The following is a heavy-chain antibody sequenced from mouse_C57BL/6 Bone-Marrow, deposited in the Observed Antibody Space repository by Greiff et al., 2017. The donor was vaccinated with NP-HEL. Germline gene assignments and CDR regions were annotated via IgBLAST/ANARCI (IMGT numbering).Heavy chain of an antibody. CDR2: IVPGCGST. CDR1: GYTFTGYW. D-gene: IGHD1-1*01. V-gene: IGHV1-9*01. CDR3: ARDYESTFDY. J-gene: IGHJ2*01. Sequence: QVQLQQSGAELMKPGTSVKLSCTATGYTFTGYWIAWVKQRPGHCLEWIGEIVPGCGSTNSNEKFKGKATFTADTSSNTAYMQLSSLTTEDSAIDYGARDYESTFDYWGQGTTPTGSS.